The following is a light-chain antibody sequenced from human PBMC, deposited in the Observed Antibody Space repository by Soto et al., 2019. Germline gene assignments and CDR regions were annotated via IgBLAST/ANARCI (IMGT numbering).Light chain of an antibody. CDR3: QQYGSSPRT. V-gene: IGKV3-20*01. Sequence: EIVLTQSPGTLSLSPGERATLSCRASQSVSSSKLAWYQQRPGQAPRLLIYDASSRATGIPDRFSVSGSGTDFTLTISRLEPEDLAVYYCQQYGSSPRTFGQGTKVEIK. CDR1: QSVSSSK. CDR2: DAS. J-gene: IGKJ1*01.